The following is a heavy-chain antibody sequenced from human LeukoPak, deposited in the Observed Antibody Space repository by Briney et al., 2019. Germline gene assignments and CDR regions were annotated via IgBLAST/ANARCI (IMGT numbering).Heavy chain of an antibody. Sequence: GESLKISCKGSGYSFTSYGISWVRQAPGQGLEWMGWISAYNGNTNYAQKLQGRVTMTTDTSTSTAYMELRSLRSDDTAVYYCARVGKNDYGDSMDYWGQGTLVTVSS. CDR3: ARVGKNDYGDSMDY. J-gene: IGHJ4*02. D-gene: IGHD4-17*01. CDR1: GYSFTSYG. CDR2: ISAYNGNT. V-gene: IGHV1-18*01.